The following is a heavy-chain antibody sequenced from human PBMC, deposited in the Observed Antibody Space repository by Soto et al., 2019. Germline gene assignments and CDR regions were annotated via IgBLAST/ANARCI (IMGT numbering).Heavy chain of an antibody. V-gene: IGHV3-30*03. CDR2: ISYDGSNK. Sequence: GGSLRLSCAASGFTFSSYGMHWVRQAPGKGLEWVAVISYDGSNKYYADSVKGRFTISRDNSKNTLYLXXNSLRAEDTAVYYCARPSSGDYYYYYGMDVWGQGTTVTVSS. J-gene: IGHJ6*02. D-gene: IGHD6-25*01. CDR3: ARPSSGDYYYYYGMDV. CDR1: GFTFSSYG.